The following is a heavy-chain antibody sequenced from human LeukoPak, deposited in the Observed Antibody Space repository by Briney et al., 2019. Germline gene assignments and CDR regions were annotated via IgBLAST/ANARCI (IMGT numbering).Heavy chain of an antibody. D-gene: IGHD3-22*01. CDR3: ARVAPTYYYDSSGLGLDY. V-gene: IGHV4-39*07. CDR1: GGSISSSSYS. Sequence: SETLSLTCTVSGGSISSSSYSWGWIRQPPGKGLEWIGSIYYSGSTYYNPSLKSRITISVDTSKNQFSLKLSSVSAGDTAVYYCARVAPTYYYDSSGLGLDYWGQGTLVTVSS. CDR2: IYYSGST. J-gene: IGHJ4*02.